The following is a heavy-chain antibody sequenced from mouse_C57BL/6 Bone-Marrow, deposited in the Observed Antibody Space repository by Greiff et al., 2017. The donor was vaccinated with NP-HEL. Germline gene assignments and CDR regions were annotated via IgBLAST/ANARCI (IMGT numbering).Heavy chain of an antibody. CDR1: GFSLSTSGMG. Sequence: QVTLKESGPGILQPSQTLSLTCSFSGFSLSTSGMGVSWIRQPSGKGLEWLAHIYWDDDKRYNPSLKSRLTLSKDTSRNQVFLKITMVDTADTATYYCAQRRYRKMDYWGQGTSVTVSS. CDR3: AQRRYRKMDY. V-gene: IGHV8-12*01. D-gene: IGHD1-1*01. CDR2: IYWDDDK. J-gene: IGHJ4*01.